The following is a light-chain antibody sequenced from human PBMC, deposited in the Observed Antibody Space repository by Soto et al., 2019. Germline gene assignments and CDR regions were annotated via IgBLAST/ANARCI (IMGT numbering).Light chain of an antibody. J-gene: IGKJ1*01. CDR1: QSVSSSY. Sequence: EIVLTQSPGTLSLSPGERATLSCRASQSVSSSYLAWYQQKPGQAPRLLIYGASSRATGMPDRFSGSGSGTDFTLIISRLEPEDFAVYYFQQYGSSPRTFGQGTKVEIK. CDR3: QQYGSSPRT. V-gene: IGKV3-20*01. CDR2: GAS.